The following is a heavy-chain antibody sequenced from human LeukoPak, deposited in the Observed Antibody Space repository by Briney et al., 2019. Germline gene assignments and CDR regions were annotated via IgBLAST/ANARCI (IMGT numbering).Heavy chain of an antibody. CDR2: IIPILGIA. V-gene: IGHV1-69*02. CDR1: GGTFSSYT. D-gene: IGHD5-18*01. J-gene: IGHJ4*02. CDR3: ARVGRGYSYGYFDY. Sequence: GSSVKVSCKASGGTFSSYTISWVRQAPGQGLEWMGRIIPILGIANYAQKFQGRVTITADKSTSTAYMELSSLRSEDTAVYYCARVGRGYSYGYFDYWGQGTLVTVSS.